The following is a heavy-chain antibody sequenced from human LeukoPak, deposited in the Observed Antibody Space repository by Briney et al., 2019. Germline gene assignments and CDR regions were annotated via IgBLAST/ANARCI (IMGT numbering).Heavy chain of an antibody. D-gene: IGHD6-13*01. V-gene: IGHV4-30-2*01. Sequence: NPSETLTLTCAVSGGSISSGSYYWSWIRQPPGKGLEWIGYIYPRGSTYYNPSLKSRVILSLDKSANQFSLKLSSVTAADTAVYYCARGEDYSSSWYSVGYWGQGTLVTVSS. CDR2: IYPRGST. J-gene: IGHJ4*02. CDR3: ARGEDYSSSWYSVGY. CDR1: GGSISSGSYY.